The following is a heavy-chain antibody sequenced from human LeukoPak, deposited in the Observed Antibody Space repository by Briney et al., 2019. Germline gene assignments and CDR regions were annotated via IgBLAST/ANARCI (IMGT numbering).Heavy chain of an antibody. Sequence: ASVKVSCKASGYTFTGYYMHWVRQAPGQGLEWMGWINPNSGGTNYAQKFQGRVTMTRDTSISTAYMELSRLRSDDTAVYYCVRVRDYYGSGSYYYWGQGTLVTVSS. CDR2: INPNSGGT. V-gene: IGHV1-2*02. J-gene: IGHJ4*02. D-gene: IGHD3-10*01. CDR3: VRVRDYYGSGSYYY. CDR1: GYTFTGYY.